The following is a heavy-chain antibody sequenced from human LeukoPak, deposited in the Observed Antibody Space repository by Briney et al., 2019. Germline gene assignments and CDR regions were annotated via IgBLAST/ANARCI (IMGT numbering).Heavy chain of an antibody. J-gene: IGHJ5*02. CDR1: GGSISSYY. Sequence: SETLSLTCTVSGGSISSYYWSWIRQPAGKGLEWIGRIYTSGSTNYNPSLKSRVTMSVDTSKGQFSLKLSSVTAADTAVYYCARGGGGYDYVWGSYKPPHWFDPWGQGTLVTVSS. CDR2: IYTSGST. V-gene: IGHV4-4*07. D-gene: IGHD3-16*01. CDR3: ARGGGGYDYVWGSYKPPHWFDP.